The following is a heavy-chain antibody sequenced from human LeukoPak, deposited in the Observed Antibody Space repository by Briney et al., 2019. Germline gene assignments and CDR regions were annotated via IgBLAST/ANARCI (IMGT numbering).Heavy chain of an antibody. Sequence: PGGSLRLSCAASGFTVSSNYMSWVRQAPGKGLEWVSVIYSGGRTYYADSVKGRFTISRDNSKNTLYLQMNGLRVEDTAIYYCARDNWVDCWGQGTLVTVSS. CDR2: IYSGGRT. CDR1: GFTVSSNY. CDR3: ARDNWVDC. V-gene: IGHV3-53*01. J-gene: IGHJ5*01.